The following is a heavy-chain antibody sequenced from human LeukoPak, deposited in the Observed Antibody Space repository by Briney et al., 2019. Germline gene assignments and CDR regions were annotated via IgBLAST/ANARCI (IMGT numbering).Heavy chain of an antibody. CDR2: INHSGST. D-gene: IGHD6-19*01. CDR3: ARRWQWWSMIAVAPLEP. CDR1: GGSFSGYY. Sequence: PSETLSLTCAVYGGSFSGYYWSWIRQPPGKGLEWIGEINHSGSTNYNPSLKSRVTISVDTSKNQFSLKLSSVTAADTAVYYCARRWQWWSMIAVAPLEPWGQGTLVTVSS. V-gene: IGHV4-34*01. J-gene: IGHJ5*02.